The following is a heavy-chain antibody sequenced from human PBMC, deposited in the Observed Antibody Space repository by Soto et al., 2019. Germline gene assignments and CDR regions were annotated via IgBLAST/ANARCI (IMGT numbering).Heavy chain of an antibody. CDR3: ARDYYDILTGQLYYMDV. V-gene: IGHV1-8*01. CDR1: GYRFTSYD. J-gene: IGHJ6*03. CDR2: MNPNSGNT. Sequence: ASVKGSCKAFGYRFTSYDSNWVRQATGQGLEWMGWMNPNSGNTGYAQKFQGRVTMTRNTSISTAYMKLSSLRSEDTAVYYCARDYYDILTGQLYYMDVWGKGTTVTVSS. D-gene: IGHD3-9*01.